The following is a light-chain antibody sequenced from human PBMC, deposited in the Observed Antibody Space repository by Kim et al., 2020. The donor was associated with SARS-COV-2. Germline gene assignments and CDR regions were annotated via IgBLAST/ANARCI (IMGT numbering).Light chain of an antibody. Sequence: ASGGAAIPLSCPARQDISNYLAWFQQKPGKAPKSLIYAASSLPTGVPSKFSGSGSGTDFTLTISSLQPEDFATYYCQQYNSYPFSFGPGTKVDIK. J-gene: IGKJ3*01. CDR2: AAS. CDR3: QQYNSYPFS. CDR1: QDISNY. V-gene: IGKV1-16*02.